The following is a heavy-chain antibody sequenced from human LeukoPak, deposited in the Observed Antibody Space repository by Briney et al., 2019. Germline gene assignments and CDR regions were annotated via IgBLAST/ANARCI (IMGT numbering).Heavy chain of an antibody. V-gene: IGHV3-30*18. CDR1: GFTFSSYS. D-gene: IGHD4-17*01. CDR2: MSNSGENT. J-gene: IGHJ4*02. CDR3: AKALSDYGDFFYYFDY. Sequence: GGSLRLSCAASGFTFSSYSMQWVRQTPGKGLEWVGIMSNSGENTFYGEAVKGRFTISRDNSQNTLYLQMNSLRPGDTAVYYCAKALSDYGDFFYYFDYWGQGTLVTVSS.